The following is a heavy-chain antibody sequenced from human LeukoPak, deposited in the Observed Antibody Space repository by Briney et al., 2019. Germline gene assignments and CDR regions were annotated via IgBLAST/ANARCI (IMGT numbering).Heavy chain of an antibody. CDR3: ARGRRYCSGGSCVRHYNYYYYYYMDV. J-gene: IGHJ6*03. Sequence: SEALSLTCTVSGGSISSYYWSWIRQPAGKGLEWIGRIYTSGSTNYNPSLKSRVTISVDTSKNQFSLKLSSVTAADTAVYYCARGRRYCSGGSCVRHYNYYYYYYMDVWGKGTTVTVSS. CDR1: GGSISSYY. V-gene: IGHV4-4*07. D-gene: IGHD2-15*01. CDR2: IYTSGST.